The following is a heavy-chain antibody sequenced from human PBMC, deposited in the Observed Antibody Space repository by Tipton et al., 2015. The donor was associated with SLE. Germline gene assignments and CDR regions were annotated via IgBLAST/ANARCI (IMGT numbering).Heavy chain of an antibody. CDR1: GGSFSDYY. J-gene: IGHJ6*03. V-gene: IGHV4-34*01. Sequence: TLSLTCAVYGGSFSDYYWSWIRQPPGKGLEWIGEINHSGSTNYNPSLKSRVTISVDTSKNQFSLKLSSVTAADTAVYYCARADSNYSNYQYYYYMDVWAKGTTVTVSS. CDR3: ARADSNYSNYQYYYYMDV. CDR2: INHSGST. D-gene: IGHD4-11*01.